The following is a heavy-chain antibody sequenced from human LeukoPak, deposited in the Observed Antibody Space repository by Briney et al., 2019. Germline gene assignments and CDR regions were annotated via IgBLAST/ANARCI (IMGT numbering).Heavy chain of an antibody. CDR2: IKHDESEK. CDR1: GFNFSNYW. CDR3: ARDLRGNIVVIVAADLSLDY. Sequence: GGSLRLSCAVSGFNFSNYWMSWVRQAPGKGLEWVANIKHDESEKYSVASVKGRFTISRDNAKNSVYLQMNTLRAEDTAVYYCARDLRGNIVVIVAADLSLDYWGQGTLVTVAS. V-gene: IGHV3-7*01. J-gene: IGHJ4*02. D-gene: IGHD2-15*01.